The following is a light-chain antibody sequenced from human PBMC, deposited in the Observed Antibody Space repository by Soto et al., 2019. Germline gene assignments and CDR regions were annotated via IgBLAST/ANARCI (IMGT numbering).Light chain of an antibody. CDR3: LQVNSFPRT. CDR2: SAS. CDR1: QGIGVR. Sequence: IQMTQSPSSLSASIGDRVTITCRASQGIGVRLAWFQQKPGKAPQYLIQSASTLASGVPSRFSGSGSGTDFILTINNLQPEDVDTYYCLQVNSFPRTFGQGTKVDIK. J-gene: IGKJ1*01. V-gene: IGKV1-12*01.